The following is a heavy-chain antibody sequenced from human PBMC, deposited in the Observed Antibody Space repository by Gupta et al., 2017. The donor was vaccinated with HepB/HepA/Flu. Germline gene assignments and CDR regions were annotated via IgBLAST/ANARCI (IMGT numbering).Heavy chain of an antibody. CDR2: ISRTSTTM. CDR3: AVWWGAVDFTGPCEY. J-gene: IGHJ4*02. D-gene: IGHD1-26*01. V-gene: IGHV3-48*02. CDR1: GFTFSSYT. Sequence: EVQLVESGGGLVQPGGSLKLSCADTGFTFSSYTMNWVRQAPGKRLEWVSYISRTSTTMSDAESVKGRFTISRDNAKNSLSLQWRDLREEDTAVYYCAVWWGAVDFTGPCEYWFQGALYTVSS.